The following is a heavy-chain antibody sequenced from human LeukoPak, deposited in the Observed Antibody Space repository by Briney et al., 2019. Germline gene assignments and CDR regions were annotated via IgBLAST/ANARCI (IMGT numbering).Heavy chain of an antibody. CDR2: INPSGGST. Sequence: ASVKVSCKASGYTFTNYFIHWVRQAPGQGLEWMGIINPSGGSTGYAQKFQGRVTMTIDTSTSTVYVELSNLTSEDTAVYFCARPQRSFFYGSGSFYSLVSWGQGTLVTVSS. J-gene: IGHJ1*01. D-gene: IGHD3-10*01. V-gene: IGHV1-46*03. CDR3: ARPQRSFFYGSGSFYSLVS. CDR1: GYTFTNYF.